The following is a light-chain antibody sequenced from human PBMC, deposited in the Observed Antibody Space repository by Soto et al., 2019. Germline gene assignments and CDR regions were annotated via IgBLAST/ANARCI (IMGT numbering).Light chain of an antibody. Sequence: AIEVTQSASSRSVSVGDSVTIACRASQGIRNDLGWYQQKPGKAPKLLIYAASSLQSGVPSRFSGSGSGTDFTLTISSLQPEDFATYYCLQDYNYPRTFGQGTKVDI. V-gene: IGKV1-6*01. CDR3: LQDYNYPRT. CDR2: AAS. CDR1: QGIRND. J-gene: IGKJ1*01.